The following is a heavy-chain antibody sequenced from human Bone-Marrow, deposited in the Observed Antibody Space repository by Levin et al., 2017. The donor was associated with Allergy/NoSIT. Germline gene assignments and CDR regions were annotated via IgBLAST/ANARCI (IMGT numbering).Heavy chain of an antibody. CDR1: GFTFNYAW. CDR3: SGDYGGNEGPYYGMDV. J-gene: IGHJ6*02. D-gene: IGHD4-23*01. Sequence: GGSLRLSCAASGFTFNYAWMSWVRQAPGKGLEWVGRIKSKNDGGTIDFAAPVKGRFTISRDDSQNTVYLQMNSLRTEDTAVYYCSGDYGGNEGPYYGMDVWGQGTTVTVSS. V-gene: IGHV3-15*01. CDR2: IKSKNDGGTI.